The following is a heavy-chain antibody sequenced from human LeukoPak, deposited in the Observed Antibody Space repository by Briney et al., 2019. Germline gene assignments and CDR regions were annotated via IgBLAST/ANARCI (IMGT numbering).Heavy chain of an antibody. V-gene: IGHV4-39*01. CDR3: AISGTGGS. CDR1: GGSISSTSYY. CDR2: IFYRGST. J-gene: IGHJ5*02. Sequence: SETLSLTCTVSGGSISSTSYYWGWIRQPPGKGLEWIGTIFYRGSTYYNPSLKSRVTISVDTSNNQFSLRLSSVTAADTAVYYCAISGTGGSSGQGTLVTVSS. D-gene: IGHD3-10*01.